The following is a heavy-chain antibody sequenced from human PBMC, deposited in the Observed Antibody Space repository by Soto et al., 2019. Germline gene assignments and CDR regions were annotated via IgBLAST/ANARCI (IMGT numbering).Heavy chain of an antibody. CDR2: INHSGST. Sequence: NPSETLSLTCAVYGGSFSGYYWSWIRQPPGKGLEWIGEINHSGSTNYNPSLKSRVTISVDTSKNQFSLKLSSVTAADTAVYYCATPGPYYYGMDVWGQGTTVTVSS. V-gene: IGHV4-34*01. D-gene: IGHD2-15*01. CDR1: GGSFSGYY. J-gene: IGHJ6*02. CDR3: ATPGPYYYGMDV.